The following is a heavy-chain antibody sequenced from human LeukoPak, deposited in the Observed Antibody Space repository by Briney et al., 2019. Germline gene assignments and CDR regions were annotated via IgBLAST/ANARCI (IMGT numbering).Heavy chain of an antibody. J-gene: IGHJ4*02. CDR3: ARADCSSTSCYSYYFDY. CDR2: IYYSGST. Sequence: SETLSLTCTVSGGSISSYYWSWIRQPPGKGLEWIGYIYYSGSTYYNPSLKSRVTISVDTSKNQFSLKLSSVTAADTAVYYCARADCSSTSCYSYYFDYWGQGTLVTVSS. CDR1: GGSISSYY. V-gene: IGHV4-59*12. D-gene: IGHD2-2*01.